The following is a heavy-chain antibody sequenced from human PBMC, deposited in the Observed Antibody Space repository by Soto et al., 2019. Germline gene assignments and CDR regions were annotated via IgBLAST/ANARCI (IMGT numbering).Heavy chain of an antibody. CDR1: GYSFSNSW. CDR3: ARHVTSLSITPHTNFSQYYGIDV. J-gene: IGHJ6*02. D-gene: IGHD1-20*01. V-gene: IGHV5-51*01. CDR2: IYPGDSDT. Sequence: GESLKISCKGSGYSFSNSWIGWVRQMPGKGLEWMGIIYPGDSDTRYSPSFQGQVTISADKSISTAYLQWSSLKASDTAMYYCARHVTSLSITPHTNFSQYYGIDVWGQGTTVTVSS.